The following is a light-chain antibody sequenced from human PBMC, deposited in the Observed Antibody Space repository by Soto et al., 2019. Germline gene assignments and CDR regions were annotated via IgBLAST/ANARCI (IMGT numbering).Light chain of an antibody. Sequence: QSVLTQPASVSGSPGQSITISRSGTSSDVGSYKLVSWYQQHPGKAPKLMIYEGSKRPSGVSNRFSGSKSGNTASLTISGLQAEDEADYYCCSYAGSRTFVVFGGGTKLTVL. CDR3: CSYAGSRTFVV. V-gene: IGLV2-23*03. J-gene: IGLJ2*01. CDR2: EGS. CDR1: SSDVGSYKL.